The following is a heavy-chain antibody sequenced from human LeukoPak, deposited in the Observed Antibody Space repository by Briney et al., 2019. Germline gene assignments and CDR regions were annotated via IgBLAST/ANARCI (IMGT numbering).Heavy chain of an antibody. CDR1: GGSISSSNYY. D-gene: IGHD3-3*01. CDR3: AKDKEIYDFWSGYHYYYYYGMDV. CDR2: GYYSGST. Sequence: SETLSLTCTVSGGSISSSNYYWAWIRQPPGKGLEWIGSGYYSGSTFYNPSLKSRVTISVDTSKNQFSLKLSSVTAADTAVYYCAKDKEIYDFWSGYHYYYYYGMDVWGQGTTVTVSS. J-gene: IGHJ6*02. V-gene: IGHV4-39*02.